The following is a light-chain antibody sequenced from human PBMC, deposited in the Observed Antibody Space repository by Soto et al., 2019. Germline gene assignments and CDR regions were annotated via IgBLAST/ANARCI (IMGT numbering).Light chain of an antibody. V-gene: IGKV3-15*01. Sequence: IVMTQSPAPLYVSPGERATLSCRASQSVSSNLAWYQQKPGQAPRLLIYGASTRATGIPARFSGSGSGTEVILTISSLQSEDFAVYYWQQYSNWPLAFGQGTKVEIK. CDR2: GAS. CDR3: QQYSNWPLA. J-gene: IGKJ1*01. CDR1: QSVSSN.